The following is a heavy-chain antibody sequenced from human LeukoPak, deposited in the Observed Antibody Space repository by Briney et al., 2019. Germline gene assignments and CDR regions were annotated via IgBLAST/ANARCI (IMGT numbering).Heavy chain of an antibody. CDR2: IIPIFGTA. Sequence: GASVKVSCKASGGTFSSYAISWVRQAPGQGLEWMGGIIPIFGTANYAQKFQGRVTITTDESTSTAYMELSSLRSEDTAVYYCATVQYCSSTSCYEDWFDPWGQGTLVTVSS. D-gene: IGHD2-2*01. V-gene: IGHV1-69*05. CDR1: GGTFSSYA. J-gene: IGHJ5*02. CDR3: ATVQYCSSTSCYEDWFDP.